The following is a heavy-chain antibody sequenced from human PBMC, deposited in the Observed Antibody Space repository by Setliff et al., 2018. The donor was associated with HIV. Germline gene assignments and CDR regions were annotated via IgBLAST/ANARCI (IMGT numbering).Heavy chain of an antibody. CDR3: AKGPLYSGYDLDYYCYYMDV. CDR1: GYTFTSYG. V-gene: IGHV1-18*01. J-gene: IGHJ6*03. Sequence: ASVKVSCKASGYTFTSYGISWVRQAPGQGLEWMGWISAYNGNTNYAQKLQGGVTMTRDTSTSTVYMELSSLRSEDTAVYYCAKGPLYSGYDLDYYCYYMDVWGKGTTVTV. D-gene: IGHD5-12*01. CDR2: ISAYNGNT.